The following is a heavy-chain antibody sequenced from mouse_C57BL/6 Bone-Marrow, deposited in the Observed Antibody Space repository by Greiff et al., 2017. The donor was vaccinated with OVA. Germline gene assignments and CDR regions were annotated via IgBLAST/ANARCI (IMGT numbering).Heavy chain of an antibody. CDR1: GFTFSSYG. V-gene: IGHV5-6*01. Sequence: EVQLVESGGDLVKPGGSLKLSCAASGFTFSSYGMSWVRQTPDKRLEWVATISSGGSYTYYPDSVKGRFTISRDNAKNTLYLQMSSLKSEDTAIYDCARQGFLLLRHYAMDYWGQGTSVTVSS. CDR2: ISSGGSYT. CDR3: ARQGFLLLRHYAMDY. J-gene: IGHJ4*01. D-gene: IGHD1-1*01.